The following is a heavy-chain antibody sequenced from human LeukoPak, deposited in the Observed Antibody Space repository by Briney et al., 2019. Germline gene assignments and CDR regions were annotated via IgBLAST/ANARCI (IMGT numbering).Heavy chain of an antibody. J-gene: IGHJ4*02. CDR1: GGTFSSNA. CDR2: ISPYTGYA. D-gene: IGHD3-10*01. V-gene: IGHV1-18*01. Sequence: GASVKVSCKASGGTFSSNAISWVRQAPGQGLEWMGWISPYTGYAEYAQKFQGRVTMTTDTSTTTAYMELRSLRSDDTALYYCARGTTTMVRGVSDYWGQGTLVTVSS. CDR3: ARGTTTMVRGVSDY.